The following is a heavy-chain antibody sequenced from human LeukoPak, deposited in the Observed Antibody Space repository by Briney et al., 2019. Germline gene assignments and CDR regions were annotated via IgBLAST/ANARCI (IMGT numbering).Heavy chain of an antibody. CDR2: IIPIFGTA. J-gene: IGHJ4*02. D-gene: IGHD3-10*01. V-gene: IGHV1-69*13. CDR1: GYTFTSYG. Sequence: GASVKVSCKASGYTFTSYGISWVRQAPGQGLEWMGGIIPIFGTANYAQKFQGRVTITADESTSTAYMELSSLRSEDMAVYYCARPSYNSGSFFDYWGQGSLVTVS. CDR3: ARPSYNSGSFFDY.